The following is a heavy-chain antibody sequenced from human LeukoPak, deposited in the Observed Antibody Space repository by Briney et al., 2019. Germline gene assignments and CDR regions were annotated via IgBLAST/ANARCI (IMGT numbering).Heavy chain of an antibody. J-gene: IGHJ4*02. CDR2: VYSGGST. V-gene: IGHV3-66*01. D-gene: IGHD6-19*01. CDR1: GFTFSSYA. Sequence: GGSLRLSCAASGFTFSSYAMSWVRQAPGKGLEWVSVVYSGGSTYYADSVRGRFTISRDNSKNTLYLQMNSLGAEDTAVYYCASVYSGGWTPFFDYWGQGTLVTVSS. CDR3: ASVYSGGWTPFFDY.